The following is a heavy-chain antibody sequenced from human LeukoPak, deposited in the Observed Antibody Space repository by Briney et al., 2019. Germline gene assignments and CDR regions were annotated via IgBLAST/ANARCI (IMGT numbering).Heavy chain of an antibody. CDR2: ISAYNGNT. V-gene: IGHV1-18*01. J-gene: IGHJ4*02. Sequence: GASVKVSCKASGYTFTSYGISWVRQAPGQGLEWMGWISAYNGNTNYAQKLQDRVTMTTDTSTSTAYMELRSLRSDDTAVYYCARAGYYDILTGYSFDYWGQGTLVTVSS. CDR1: GYTFTSYG. D-gene: IGHD3-9*01. CDR3: ARAGYYDILTGYSFDY.